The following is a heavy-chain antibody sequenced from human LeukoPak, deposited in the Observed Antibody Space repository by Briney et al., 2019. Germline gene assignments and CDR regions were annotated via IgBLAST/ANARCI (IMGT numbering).Heavy chain of an antibody. Sequence: SETLSLTCTVSGGSISGYYWSWIRQPAGKGLEWIGRIYTSGSTNYNPSLKSRGTISVDTSKNQFSLKLSSVTAADTAVYYCARDVGIVGATIAVRGFDYWGQGTLVTVSS. CDR3: ARDVGIVGATIAVRGFDY. CDR2: IYTSGST. J-gene: IGHJ4*02. CDR1: GGSISGYY. V-gene: IGHV4-4*07. D-gene: IGHD1-26*01.